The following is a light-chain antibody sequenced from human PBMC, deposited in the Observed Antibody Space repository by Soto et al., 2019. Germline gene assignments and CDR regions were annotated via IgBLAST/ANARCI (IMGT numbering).Light chain of an antibody. CDR3: QQRNVWPPIT. CDR1: QSIHTS. V-gene: IGKV3-11*01. Sequence: LFTPSPATLSLSPGESATLSCRPSQSIHTSLAWYQQKPGQPPRLVVYDSTLRANGVPDRFGGSRSGTEFTLTINNLEPEDFAVYYCQQRNVWPPITFGQVTRLDIK. J-gene: IGKJ5*01. CDR2: DST.